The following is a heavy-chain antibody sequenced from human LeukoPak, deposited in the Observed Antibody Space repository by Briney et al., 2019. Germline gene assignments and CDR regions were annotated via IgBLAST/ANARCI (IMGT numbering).Heavy chain of an antibody. CDR1: GGSMSPYH. Sequence: SETLSLTCTVSGGSMSPYHWGWIRQPPGKGLEWTGYIYYSGSTNYNPSLNSRVTISVDTSKNQFSLKLSSVTAADTAVYYCARDGRIADYYYYGMDVWGQGTTVTVSS. CDR3: ARDGRIADYYYYGMDV. CDR2: IYYSGST. D-gene: IGHD6-13*01. J-gene: IGHJ6*02. V-gene: IGHV4-59*01.